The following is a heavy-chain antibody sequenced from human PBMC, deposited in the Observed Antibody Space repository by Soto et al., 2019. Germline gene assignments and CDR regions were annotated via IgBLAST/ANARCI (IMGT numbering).Heavy chain of an antibody. Sequence: TCSSYGGRWVRKATIKGLEWVAVIWYDGSNKYYADYVEGRFTISRDNSKNTLYLQMNILRAEDTAVYYCARGAYYEFWSGLRGMAVWGQGTTVTVSS. J-gene: IGHJ6*02. CDR1: TCSSYG. V-gene: IGHV3-33*01. D-gene: IGHD3-3*01. CDR2: IWYDGSNK. CDR3: ARGAYYEFWSGLRGMAV.